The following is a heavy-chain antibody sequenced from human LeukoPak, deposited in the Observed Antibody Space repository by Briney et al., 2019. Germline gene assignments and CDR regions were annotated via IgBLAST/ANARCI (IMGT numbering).Heavy chain of an antibody. CDR1: GGSISSSNW. J-gene: IGHJ4*02. Sequence: PSETLSLTCVVSGGSISSSNWWSWVRQPPEKGLEWIGEIYHSGSTNYNPSLKSRVTISVDKSKNQFSLKLSSVTAADTAVYYCARAPYDFWSGYYGGLYFDYWGQGTLVTVSS. CDR2: IYHSGST. CDR3: ARAPYDFWSGYYGGLYFDY. D-gene: IGHD3-3*01. V-gene: IGHV4-4*02.